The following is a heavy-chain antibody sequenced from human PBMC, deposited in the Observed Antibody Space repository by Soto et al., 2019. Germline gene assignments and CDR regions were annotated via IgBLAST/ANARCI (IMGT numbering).Heavy chain of an antibody. D-gene: IGHD3-10*01. CDR1: GFTFSSYG. V-gene: IGHV3-30*18. CDR3: AKGKSSITMVRGRSYYFDY. Sequence: QVQLVESGGGVVQPGRSLRLSCAASGFTFSSYGMHWVRQAPGKGLEWVAVISYDGSNKYYADSVKGRFTISRDNSKNTLYLQMNSLRAEDTAVYYCAKGKSSITMVRGRSYYFDYWGQVTLVTVSS. J-gene: IGHJ4*02. CDR2: ISYDGSNK.